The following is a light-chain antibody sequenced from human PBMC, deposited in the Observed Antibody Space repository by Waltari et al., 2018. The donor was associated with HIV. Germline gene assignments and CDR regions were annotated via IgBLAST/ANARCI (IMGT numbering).Light chain of an antibody. Sequence: QFALTPPASVSGSPGQLITISCSGTSSDIGSSNYVSWYQQHPGKAPKLMIYEVSNRPSGISNRFSGAKSGNTASLTISALQAEDEADYFCSSVANSVALSVLFGGGTKLTVL. CDR1: SSDIGSSNY. CDR2: EVS. CDR3: SSVANSVALSVL. V-gene: IGLV2-14*01. J-gene: IGLJ3*02.